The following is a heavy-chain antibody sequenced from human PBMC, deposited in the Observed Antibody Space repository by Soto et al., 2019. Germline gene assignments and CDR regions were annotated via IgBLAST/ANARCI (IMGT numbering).Heavy chain of an antibody. CDR2: IYYSGST. J-gene: IGHJ6*01. Sequence: PETLALTCIITDGSISSYYWGWIRQPPGRGLEWIGYIYYSGSTNYNPSLKSRVTISVDTSKNQFSLKLSSVTAADTAVYYCARDGLAARPTYYYGMDVWGHGTTVTVSS. CDR1: DGSISSYY. V-gene: IGHV4-59*01. D-gene: IGHD6-6*01. CDR3: ARDGLAARPTYYYGMDV.